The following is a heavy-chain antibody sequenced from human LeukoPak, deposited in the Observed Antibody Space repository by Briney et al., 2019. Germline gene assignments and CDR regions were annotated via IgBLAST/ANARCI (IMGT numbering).Heavy chain of an antibody. CDR1: GFTFSSYG. Sequence: PGRSLRLSCAASGFTFSSYGMHWVRQAPGKGLEWVAVISYDGSNKYYADSVKGRFTISRDNSKNTLYLQMNSLRAEGTAVYYCAKDGVHDYWGQGTLVTVSS. D-gene: IGHD3-16*01. J-gene: IGHJ4*02. V-gene: IGHV3-30*18. CDR3: AKDGVHDY. CDR2: ISYDGSNK.